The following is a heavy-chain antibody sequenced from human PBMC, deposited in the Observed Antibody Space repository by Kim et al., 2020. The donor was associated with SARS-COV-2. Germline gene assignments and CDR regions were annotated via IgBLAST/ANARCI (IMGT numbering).Heavy chain of an antibody. D-gene: IGHD3-10*01. Sequence: SETLSLTCAVYGGSFSGYYWSWIRQPPGKGLEWIGEINHSGSTNYNPSLKSRVTISVDTSKNQFSLKLSSVTAADTAVYYCARGRRILWFRELYPDYWGQGTLVTVSS. V-gene: IGHV4-34*01. CDR2: INHSGST. CDR3: ARGRRILWFRELYPDY. J-gene: IGHJ4*02. CDR1: GGSFSGYY.